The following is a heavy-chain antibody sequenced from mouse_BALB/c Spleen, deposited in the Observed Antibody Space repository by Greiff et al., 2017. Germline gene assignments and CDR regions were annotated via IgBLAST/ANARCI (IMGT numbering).Heavy chain of an antibody. D-gene: IGHD2-1*01. Sequence: VQLQQPGAELVKPGASVKLSCKASGYTFTSYYMYWVKQRPGQGLEWIGGINPSNGGTNFNEKFKSKATLTVDKSSSTAYMQLSSLTSEDSAVYYCTRGGNYVIAYWGQGTLVTVSA. CDR2: INPSNGGT. CDR3: TRGGNYVIAY. V-gene: IGHV1S81*02. CDR1: GYTFTSYY. J-gene: IGHJ3*01.